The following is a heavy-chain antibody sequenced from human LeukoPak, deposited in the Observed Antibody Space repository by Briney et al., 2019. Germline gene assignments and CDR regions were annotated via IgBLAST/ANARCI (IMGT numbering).Heavy chain of an antibody. V-gene: IGHV3-48*01. D-gene: IGHD5-24*01. CDR2: IGIDSGNT. Sequence: GGSLRLSCAASGFTLSDYSMNWVRQAPGKGLEWISYIGIDSGNTNYADSVKGRFTISGDKAKNALYLQKNSLRVGDTAVYYCARDYKYAFDNWGQGTLVTVSS. CDR1: GFTLSDYS. CDR3: ARDYKYAFDN. J-gene: IGHJ4*02.